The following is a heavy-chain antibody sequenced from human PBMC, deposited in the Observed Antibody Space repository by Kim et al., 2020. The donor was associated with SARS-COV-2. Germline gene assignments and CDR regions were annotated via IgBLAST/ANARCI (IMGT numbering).Heavy chain of an antibody. CDR3: ARTGWELLSWFDP. V-gene: IGHV1-69*01. D-gene: IGHD1-26*01. J-gene: IGHJ5*02. Sequence: YAQKFQGRVTITADESTSTAYMELSSLRSEDTAVYYCARTGWELLSWFDPWGQGTLVTVSS.